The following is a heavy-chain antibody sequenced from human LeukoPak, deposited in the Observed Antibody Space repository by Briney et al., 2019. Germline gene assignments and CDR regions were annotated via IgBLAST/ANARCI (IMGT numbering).Heavy chain of an antibody. D-gene: IGHD2-15*01. V-gene: IGHV3-53*01. CDR3: AKDAPYSLDY. CDR1: GFTVSSNF. Sequence: GGSLRLSCAASGFTVSSNFMSWVRQAPGKGLEWVSVIYSGDTTYYADSVKGRFTISRDNSKNTLYLQMNSLRAEDTAVYYCAKDAPYSLDYWGQGTQVTVSS. J-gene: IGHJ4*02. CDR2: IYSGDTT.